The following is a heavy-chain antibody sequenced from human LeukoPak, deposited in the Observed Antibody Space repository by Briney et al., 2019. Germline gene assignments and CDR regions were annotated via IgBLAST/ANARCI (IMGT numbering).Heavy chain of an antibody. CDR2: IKQDGSEK. CDR1: GFTFSSYW. Sequence: GGSLRLSCAASGFTFSSYWMSWVRQAPGKGLEWVANIKQDGSEKYYVDSVRGRFTISRDNAKNSLYLQMNSLRAEDTAVYYRAELGITMIGGVWGKGTTVTISS. D-gene: IGHD3-10*02. CDR3: AELGITMIGGV. V-gene: IGHV3-7*01. J-gene: IGHJ6*04.